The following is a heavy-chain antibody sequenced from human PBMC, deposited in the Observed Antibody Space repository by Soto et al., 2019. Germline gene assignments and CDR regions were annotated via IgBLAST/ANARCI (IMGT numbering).Heavy chain of an antibody. D-gene: IGHD2-21*02. V-gene: IGHV4-4*09. CDR3: PSNIWPDDEGDDVTLNI. Sequence: QMPLEESGPGLVKPSETLSLTCSVSGGSVSDNDWHWIRQSPGPGLEWICKLSSRGATSYSPPLRSQVSIKIEKSIQQGQQKRHDVTATDAALYYCPSNIWPDDEGDDVTLNIWGQGAQVSVSS. CDR1: GGSVSDND. CDR2: LSSRGAT. J-gene: IGHJ3*02.